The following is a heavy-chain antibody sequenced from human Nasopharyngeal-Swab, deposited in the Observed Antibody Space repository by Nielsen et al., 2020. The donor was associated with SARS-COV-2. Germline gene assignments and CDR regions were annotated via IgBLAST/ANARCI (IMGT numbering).Heavy chain of an antibody. CDR3: ARRGTGGKKGAFDI. D-gene: IGHD2-8*02. J-gene: IGHJ3*02. Sequence: WIRQPPGKGLEWIGEALHDGRTSYHSTLESRVTISIDTSRNQFSLKLSSVTAADTAVYYCARRGTGGKKGAFDIWGQGTMVTVSS. V-gene: IGHV4-34*12. CDR2: ALHDGRT.